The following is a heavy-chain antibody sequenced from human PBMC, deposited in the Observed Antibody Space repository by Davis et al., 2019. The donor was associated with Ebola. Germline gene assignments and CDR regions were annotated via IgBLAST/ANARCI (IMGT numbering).Heavy chain of an antibody. D-gene: IGHD3-10*01. Sequence: GESLKISCAASGFTFSTYSMSWVRQAPGKGLEWVSSISSDSDYIYYADSAKGRFTISRDNAKNTLYLQMNSLRAEDTAVYYCARLGVRGVIHTDYWGQGTLVTVSS. CDR2: ISSDSDYI. CDR1: GFTFSTYS. V-gene: IGHV3-21*01. CDR3: ARLGVRGVIHTDY. J-gene: IGHJ4*02.